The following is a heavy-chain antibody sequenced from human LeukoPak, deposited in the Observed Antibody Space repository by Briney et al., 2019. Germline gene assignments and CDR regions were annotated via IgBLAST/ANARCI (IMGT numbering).Heavy chain of an antibody. CDR1: GFTFRSHA. D-gene: IGHD3-22*01. J-gene: IGHJ1*01. Sequence: PGGSLRLSCVGSGFTFRSHAMSWVRQAPEKGLEFVSGIYENGGTTYYADSVKGRFTISRDNSKNTLYLQMNSLRAEDTAVYYCAKGTASDDSSGYWSNAEYFQHWGQGTLVTVSS. CDR3: AKGTASDDSSGYWSNAEYFQH. CDR2: IYENGGTT. V-gene: IGHV3-23*01.